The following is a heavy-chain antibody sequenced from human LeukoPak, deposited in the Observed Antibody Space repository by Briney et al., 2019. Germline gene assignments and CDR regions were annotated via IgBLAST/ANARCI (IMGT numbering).Heavy chain of an antibody. D-gene: IGHD6-19*01. CDR1: GFTFSSYA. CDR2: ISGSGGST. Sequence: GGSLRLSCAASGFTFSSYAMSWVRQAPGKGLEWVSAISGSGGSTYYADSVKGRFTISRDNSKNTLYLQMNSLRAEDTAVYYCAKAQSSGWYRNWFDPWGQGTLVTVSS. J-gene: IGHJ5*02. CDR3: AKAQSSGWYRNWFDP. V-gene: IGHV3-23*01.